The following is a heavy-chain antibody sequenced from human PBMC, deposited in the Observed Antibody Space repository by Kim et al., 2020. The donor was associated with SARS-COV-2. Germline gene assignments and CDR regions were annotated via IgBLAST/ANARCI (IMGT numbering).Heavy chain of an antibody. CDR3: VRGAVAGTYGMDV. CDR2: IDSAGDT. Sequence: GGSLRLSCSASGFTFSSYDMHWVRQGIGKGLEWVSAIDSAGDTFYPSSVKGRFTISRENAKNSFYLQMNNLSVGDTAVYYCVRGAVAGTYGMDVWGQGTTVTVSS. J-gene: IGHJ6*02. CDR1: GFTFSSYD. D-gene: IGHD6-19*01. V-gene: IGHV3-13*01.